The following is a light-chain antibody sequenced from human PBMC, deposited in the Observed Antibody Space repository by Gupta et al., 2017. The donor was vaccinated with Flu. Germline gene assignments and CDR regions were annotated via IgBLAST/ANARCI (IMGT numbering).Light chain of an antibody. Sequence: DVVVTQSPLSLAVTLGQPASISCRSSQGLVYSDGNTYLHWFQHRPGQSPRRLIYLVSNRASGVPDRFSGSGSGTYFTLRISRVEADDVGVYFCRQGDHWPWTFGQGTKLEIK. J-gene: IGKJ1*01. CDR1: QGLVYSDGNTY. V-gene: IGKV2-30*01. CDR3: RQGDHWPWT. CDR2: LVS.